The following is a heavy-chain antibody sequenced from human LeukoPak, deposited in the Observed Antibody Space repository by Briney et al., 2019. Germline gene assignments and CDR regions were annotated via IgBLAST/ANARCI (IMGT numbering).Heavy chain of an antibody. D-gene: IGHD3-22*01. V-gene: IGHV4-38-2*02. Sequence: SETLSLTCSVSGYSISSGYYWGWIRQPPGKGLEWIGSIYHSGSTYYNPSLKSRVTISVDTSKNQFSLKLSSVTAADTAVYYCASAGSIYYGSSGYYFLALNFDYWGQGTLVTVSS. CDR2: IYHSGST. J-gene: IGHJ4*02. CDR3: ASAGSIYYGSSGYYFLALNFDY. CDR1: GYSISSGYY.